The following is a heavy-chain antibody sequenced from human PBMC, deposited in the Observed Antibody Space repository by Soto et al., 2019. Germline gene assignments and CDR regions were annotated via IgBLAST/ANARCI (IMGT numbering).Heavy chain of an antibody. V-gene: IGHV1-2*02. CDR2: IDPKSGGT. D-gene: IGHD5-12*01. CDR3: ARVSVDVPE. J-gene: IGHJ4*02. CDR1: GPTFIAYY. Sequence: QLVQSGAEVKKPGASVRVSCKTSGPTFIAYYIHWVRQAPGQGLEWMGWIDPKSGGTTYEQKFLGRVTMTRDTSINTVYMDVNRLTSDDTAVYYCARVSVDVPEWGQGTLITVSS.